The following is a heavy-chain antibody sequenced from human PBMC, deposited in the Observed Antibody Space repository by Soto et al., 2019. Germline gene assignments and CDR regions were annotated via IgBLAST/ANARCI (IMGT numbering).Heavy chain of an antibody. Sequence: PGESLKISCTGSGYSFTSYWIGWVRQMPGKGLEWMGIIYPGDSDTRYSPSFQGQVTISADKSISTAYLQWSSLKASDTAMYYCARHTDYYDSSGPQTSLDYWGQGTLVTVSS. D-gene: IGHD3-22*01. CDR1: GYSFTSYW. CDR2: IYPGDSDT. CDR3: ARHTDYYDSSGPQTSLDY. V-gene: IGHV5-51*01. J-gene: IGHJ4*02.